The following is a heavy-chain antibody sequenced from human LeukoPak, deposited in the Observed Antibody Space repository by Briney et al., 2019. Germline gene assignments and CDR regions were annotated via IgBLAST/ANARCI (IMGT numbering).Heavy chain of an antibody. CDR2: ISSSSYI. V-gene: IGHV3-21*06. CDR1: GFTFSSYS. Sequence: PGGSLRLSCAASGFTFSSYSINWVRQAPGKGLEWVSSISSSSYIYYADSVKGRFTISRDNAKNSVYLQMNSLRAEDTAVYYCARESQWIRLWFYLGYWGQGTLVTVSS. D-gene: IGHD5-18*01. CDR3: ARESQWIRLWFYLGY. J-gene: IGHJ4*02.